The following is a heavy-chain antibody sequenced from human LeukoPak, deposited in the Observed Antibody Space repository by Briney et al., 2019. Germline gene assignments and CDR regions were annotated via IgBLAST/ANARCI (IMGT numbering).Heavy chain of an antibody. Sequence: GGSLRPSCAASGFTFSSYAMTWVRQAPGKGLEWVSSITGSGFDSYYADSMKGQFTISRDNSKDTLYLQMTSLRVEDTAVYYCARFRSYDFRSGFSDYWGQGTLVTVSS. CDR1: GFTFSSYA. CDR2: ITGSGFDS. J-gene: IGHJ4*02. CDR3: ARFRSYDFRSGFSDY. D-gene: IGHD3-3*01. V-gene: IGHV3-23*01.